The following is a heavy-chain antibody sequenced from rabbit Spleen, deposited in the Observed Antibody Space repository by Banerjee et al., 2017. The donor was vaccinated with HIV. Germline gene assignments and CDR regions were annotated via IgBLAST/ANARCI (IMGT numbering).Heavy chain of an antibody. CDR3: ARGDTGVIGWNFGW. J-gene: IGHJ4*01. CDR2: IYGGSSGST. CDR1: GFSFSSAYD. Sequence: QSLEESGGDLVKPGASLTLTCAASGFSFSSAYDMCWVRQAPGKGLEWIACIYGGSSGSTYYANWAKGRFTISKASSTTVTLQMTSLTAADTATYFCARGDTGVIGWNFGWWGPGTLVTVS. V-gene: IGHV1S40*01. D-gene: IGHD7-1*01.